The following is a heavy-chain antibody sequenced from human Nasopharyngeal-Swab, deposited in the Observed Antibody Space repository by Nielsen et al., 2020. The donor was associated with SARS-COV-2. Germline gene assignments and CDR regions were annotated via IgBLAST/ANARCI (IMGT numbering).Heavy chain of an antibody. J-gene: IGHJ4*02. Sequence: GESLKISCAASGFSFNDHYMNWIRLAPGRGLEWVAYISYTGTAIEYADSVKGRFTISRDTSKKSLFLQMSSLRVEDTAVYYCARGLLINSHFFDSWGRGTLVTVSS. CDR3: ARGLLINSHFFDS. CDR2: ISYTGTAI. CDR1: GFSFNDHY. D-gene: IGHD3-10*01. V-gene: IGHV3-11*01.